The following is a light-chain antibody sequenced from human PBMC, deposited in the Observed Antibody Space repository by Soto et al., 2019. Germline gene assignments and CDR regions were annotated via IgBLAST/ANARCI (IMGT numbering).Light chain of an antibody. V-gene: IGKV1-5*03. J-gene: IGKJ1*01. Sequence: DIQMTQSPSTLSASVGDRVTITCRASQSISSCFAWYEQKPGKAHKLLIYTAASLESGVPSRFSGSGSGTEFTLTISSLQPDDFATDTCQQYNSYSPWTFGQGTKVDSK. CDR2: TAA. CDR1: QSISSC. CDR3: QQYNSYSPWT.